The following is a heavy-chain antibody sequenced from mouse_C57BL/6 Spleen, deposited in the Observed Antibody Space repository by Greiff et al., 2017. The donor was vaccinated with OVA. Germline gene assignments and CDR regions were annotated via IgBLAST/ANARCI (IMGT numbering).Heavy chain of an antibody. Sequence: VKLVESGPGLVQPSQSLSITCTVSGFSLTSYGVHWVRQSPGKGLEWLGVIWRGGSTDYNAAFMSRLSITKDNSKSQVFFKMNSLQADDTAIYYCVGVYYDYDGFAYWGQGTLVTVSA. CDR3: VGVYYDYDGFAY. CDR2: IWRGGST. J-gene: IGHJ3*01. CDR1: GFSLTSYG. V-gene: IGHV2-5*01. D-gene: IGHD2-4*01.